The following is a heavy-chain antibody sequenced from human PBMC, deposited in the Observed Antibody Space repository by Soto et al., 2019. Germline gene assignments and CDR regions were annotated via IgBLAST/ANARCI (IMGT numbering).Heavy chain of an antibody. J-gene: IGHJ4*02. CDR2: IYYSGST. Sequence: QVQLQESGPGLVKPSQTLSLTCTVSGASISSGGYYWSWIRQHPGKVLEWIGYIYYSGSTYYNPSLKSRVTISVDTSKNQFSLKLTSVTAADTAVYYCARVGVSGSYYPLDYWCQGTLVTVSS. D-gene: IGHD3-10*01. V-gene: IGHV4-31*03. CDR3: ARVGVSGSYYPLDY. CDR1: GASISSGGYY.